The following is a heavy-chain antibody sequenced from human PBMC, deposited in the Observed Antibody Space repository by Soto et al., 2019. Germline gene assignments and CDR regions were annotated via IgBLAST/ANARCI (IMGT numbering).Heavy chain of an antibody. V-gene: IGHV1-69*06. CDR1: GGTFSSYA. CDR3: AREEWLRRYCSGGSCYSGAYYYYGMDV. D-gene: IGHD2-15*01. J-gene: IGHJ6*02. CDR2: IIPIFGTA. Sequence: QVQLVQSGAEVKKPGSSVKVSCKASGGTFSSYAISWVRQAPGQGLEWMGGIIPIFGTANYAQKFQGRVKMTADKSTSTAYKALSSLRSEDTAVYYGAREEWLRRYCSGGSCYSGAYYYYGMDVWGQGTTVTVSS.